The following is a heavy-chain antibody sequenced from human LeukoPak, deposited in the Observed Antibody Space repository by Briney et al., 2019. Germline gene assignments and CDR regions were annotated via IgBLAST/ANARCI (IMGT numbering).Heavy chain of an antibody. CDR3: ARDNGSSGYLDY. J-gene: IGHJ4*02. CDR2: INPNSGGT. CDR1: GYTFTGYC. V-gene: IGHV1-2*02. D-gene: IGHD3-22*01. Sequence: ASVKVSCKASGYTFTGYCMHWVRQAPGQGLEWMGWINPNSGGTNYAQKFQGRVTMTRDTSISTAYMELSRLRSDDTAVYYCARDNGSSGYLDYWGQGTLVTVSS.